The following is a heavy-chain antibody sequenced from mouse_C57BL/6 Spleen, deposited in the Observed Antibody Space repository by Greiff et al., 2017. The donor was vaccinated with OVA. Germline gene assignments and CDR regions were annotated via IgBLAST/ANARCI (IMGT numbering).Heavy chain of an antibody. CDR2: IWSGGST. J-gene: IGHJ4*01. Sequence: VQGVESGPGLVQPSQSLSITCTVSGFSLTSYGVHWVRQSPGKGLEWLGVIWSGGSTDYNAAFISRLSISKDNSKSQVFFKMNSLQADDTAIYYCARNYYGSSHYYAMDYWGQGTSVTVSS. CDR1: GFSLTSYG. CDR3: ARNYYGSSHYYAMDY. D-gene: IGHD1-1*01. V-gene: IGHV2-2*01.